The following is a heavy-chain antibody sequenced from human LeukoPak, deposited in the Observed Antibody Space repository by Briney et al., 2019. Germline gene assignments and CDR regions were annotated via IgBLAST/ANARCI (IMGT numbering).Heavy chain of an antibody. D-gene: IGHD3-10*01. J-gene: IGHJ6*03. CDR3: ARCPSSGSYLIYYMDV. Sequence: ASVKVSCKTSGYTFIKYGITWVRQAPGQGLEWMGWINPNSGGTNYAQKFQGRVTMTRDTSISTAYMELSRLRSDDTVVYYCARCPSSGSYLIYYMDVWGKGTTVTVSS. V-gene: IGHV1-2*02. CDR2: INPNSGGT. CDR1: GYTFIKYG.